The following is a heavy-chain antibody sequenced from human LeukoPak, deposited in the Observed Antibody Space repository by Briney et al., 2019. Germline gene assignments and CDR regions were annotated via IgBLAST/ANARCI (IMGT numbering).Heavy chain of an antibody. CDR2: MNPNSGNT. Sequence: ASVKVSCKASGYTFTSYDINWVRQATGQGLEWMGWMNPNSGNTGYAQKFQGRVTMTRNTSISTAYMELRSLRSDDTAVYYCARVGYCSGGSCFEAYYFDYWGQGTLVTVSS. J-gene: IGHJ4*02. D-gene: IGHD2-15*01. CDR3: ARVGYCSGGSCFEAYYFDY. V-gene: IGHV1-8*01. CDR1: GYTFTSYD.